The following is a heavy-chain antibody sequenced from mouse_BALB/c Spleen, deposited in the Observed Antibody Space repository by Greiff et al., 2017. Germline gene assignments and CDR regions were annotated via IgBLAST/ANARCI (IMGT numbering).Heavy chain of an antibody. V-gene: IGHV14-3*02. J-gene: IGHJ2*01. CDR2: IDPANGNT. CDR3: ARSTRYYFDY. Sequence: EVKLMESGAELVKPGASVKLSCTASGFNIKDTYMHWVKQRPEQGLEWIGRIDPANGNTKYDPKFQGKATITADTSSNTAYLQLSSLTSEDTAVYYCARSTRYYFDYWGQGTTLTVSS. CDR1: GFNIKDTY.